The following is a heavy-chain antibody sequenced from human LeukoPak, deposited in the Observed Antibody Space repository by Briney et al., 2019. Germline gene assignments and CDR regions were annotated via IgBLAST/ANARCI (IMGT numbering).Heavy chain of an antibody. CDR2: IIPIFGTA. CDR3: ARVVTASLTGYYYYYGMDV. Sequence: ASVKVSCKASRGTFSSYAISWVRQAPGQGLEWMGGIIPIFGTANYAQKFQGRVTITADESTSTAYMELSSLRSEDTAVYYCARVVTASLTGYYYYYGMDVWGQETTVTVSS. V-gene: IGHV1-69*13. J-gene: IGHJ6*02. D-gene: IGHD2-21*02. CDR1: RGTFSSYA.